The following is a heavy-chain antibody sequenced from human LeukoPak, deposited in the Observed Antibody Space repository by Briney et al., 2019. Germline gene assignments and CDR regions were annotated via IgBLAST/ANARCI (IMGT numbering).Heavy chain of an antibody. J-gene: IGHJ3*02. Sequence: PGGSLRLSCAASGFTFSSYSMNWVRQAPGKGLEWVSSISSSSSYIYYADSVKGRFTISRDNAKNSLYLQMNSLRAEDTAVYYCAKSRGGHSSSSEDAFDIWGQGTMVTVSS. CDR2: ISSSSSYI. CDR3: AKSRGGHSSSSEDAFDI. CDR1: GFTFSSYS. V-gene: IGHV3-21*01. D-gene: IGHD6-6*01.